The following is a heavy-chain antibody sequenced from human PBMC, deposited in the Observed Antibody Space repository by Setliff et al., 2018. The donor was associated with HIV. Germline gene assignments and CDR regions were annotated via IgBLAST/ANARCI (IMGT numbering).Heavy chain of an antibody. CDR1: GYSISSGYY. Sequence: ASETLSLTCAVSGYSISSGYYWGWIRQPPGKGLEWIGSMYYSGSTYYTPSLKSRITISLDTSKNQFSLRMRSVTAADTAVYYCARVFVDTAVLRVLEYYFDSWGRGTLVTVSS. J-gene: IGHJ4*02. V-gene: IGHV4-38-2*01. CDR3: ARVFVDTAVLRVLEYYFDS. CDR2: MYYSGST. D-gene: IGHD5-18*01.